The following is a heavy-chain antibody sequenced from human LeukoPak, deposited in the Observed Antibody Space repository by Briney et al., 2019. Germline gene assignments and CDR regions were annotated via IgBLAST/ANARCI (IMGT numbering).Heavy chain of an antibody. CDR2: ISAGGGST. D-gene: IGHD3-22*01. Sequence: GGSLRLSCAASGFTFSNYAMSWVRQAPGEGLEWVSLISAGGGSTFYADSVKGRFTISRDNSRNTLYLQMNSLRAEDTAVYYCAKVHLDSSGYYLYYFDYWGQGTLVTVSS. J-gene: IGHJ4*02. V-gene: IGHV3-23*01. CDR3: AKVHLDSSGYYLYYFDY. CDR1: GFTFSNYA.